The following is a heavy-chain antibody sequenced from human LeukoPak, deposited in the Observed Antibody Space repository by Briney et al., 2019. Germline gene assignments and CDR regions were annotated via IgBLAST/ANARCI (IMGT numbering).Heavy chain of an antibody. Sequence: PGGSLRLSCAVSGFTFSMYDMHWVRQVPGKGLEWVSGIRSAGDTNYAGSVKGRFTISTENAKNSLYLQMISLRAGDTALYYCARQSRLNSFDYWGQGILVTVSS. CDR3: ARQSRLNSFDY. CDR1: GFTFSMYD. J-gene: IGHJ4*02. V-gene: IGHV3-13*04. CDR2: IRSAGDT.